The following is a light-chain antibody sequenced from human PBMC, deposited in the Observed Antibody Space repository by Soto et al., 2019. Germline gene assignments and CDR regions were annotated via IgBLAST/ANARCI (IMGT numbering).Light chain of an antibody. CDR3: ISYTDRQSYL. Sequence: QSVLTQHAGVSGAPGQSSTISCSGTSSDIGSYDHVAWYQQFPGKSPKLIIYAVSDRPSGVSDRFSGSKSGISASLTISGLQTEDEADYYCISYTDRQSYLFGTGTKVTVL. CDR2: AVS. V-gene: IGLV2-14*03. CDR1: SSDIGSYDH. J-gene: IGLJ1*01.